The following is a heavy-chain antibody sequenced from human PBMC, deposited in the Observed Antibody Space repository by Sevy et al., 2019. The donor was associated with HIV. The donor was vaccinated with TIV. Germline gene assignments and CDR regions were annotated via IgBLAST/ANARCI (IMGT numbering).Heavy chain of an antibody. J-gene: IGHJ4*02. CDR2: IKPITDAGTT. CDR1: GFTFSNAW. Sequence: GGSLRLSCTASGFTFSNAWMTWVRQTPERGLEWVALIKPITDAGTTDYAAPVQGRFTILRDDSKNTVYLQLNSRQAGSRAVYYCTARPFSFWGQGTLVTVSS. V-gene: IGHV3-15*01. CDR3: TARPFSF.